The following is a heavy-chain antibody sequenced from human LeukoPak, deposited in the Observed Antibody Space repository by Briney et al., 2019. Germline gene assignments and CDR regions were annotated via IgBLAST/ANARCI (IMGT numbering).Heavy chain of an antibody. V-gene: IGHV3-30*03. CDR2: ISYDGSNK. J-gene: IGHJ6*04. CDR3: ARVDILTGYYGNGMDV. D-gene: IGHD3-9*01. CDR1: GFTFSSYG. Sequence: GGPLRLSCAASGFTFSSYGMHWVRQAPGKGLEWVAVISYDGSNKYYADSVKGRFTISRDNSKNTLYLQMNSLRAEDTAVYYCARVDILTGYYGNGMDVWGKGTTVTVSS.